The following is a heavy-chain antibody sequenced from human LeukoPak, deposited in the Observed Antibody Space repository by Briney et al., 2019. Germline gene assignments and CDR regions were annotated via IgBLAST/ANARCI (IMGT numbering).Heavy chain of an antibody. D-gene: IGHD3-3*01. J-gene: IGHJ4*02. CDR1: GFTFDNYA. V-gene: IGHV3-64*01. Sequence: GGSLRLSCAASGFTFDNYALHWVRQAPGKGLEYVSGISSTGGSTTFANTVKDRFTISRDNSKNTLYLQMGSLRAEDMAVYYCAKDQDYDFWSGPLDYWGQGTLVTVSS. CDR2: ISSTGGST. CDR3: AKDQDYDFWSGPLDY.